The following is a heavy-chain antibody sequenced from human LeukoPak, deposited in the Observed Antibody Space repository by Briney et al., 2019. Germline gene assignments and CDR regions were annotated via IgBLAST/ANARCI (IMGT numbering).Heavy chain of an antibody. CDR2: INHSGST. Sequence: PSETLSLTCAVYGGSFSGYHWSWIRQPPGKGLEWIGEINHSGSTNYNPSLKSRVTISVDTSKNQFSLKLSSVTAADTAVYYCARRTHNRGKPRNWFDPWGQGTLVTVSS. CDR1: GGSFSGYH. V-gene: IGHV4-34*01. J-gene: IGHJ5*02. D-gene: IGHD3-10*01. CDR3: ARRTHNRGKPRNWFDP.